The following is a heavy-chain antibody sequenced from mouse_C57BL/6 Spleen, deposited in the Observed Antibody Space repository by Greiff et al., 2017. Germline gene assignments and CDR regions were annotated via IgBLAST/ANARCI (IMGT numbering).Heavy chain of an antibody. CDR3: ARLGDYEEVFDY. D-gene: IGHD2-4*01. CDR1: GYTFTSYT. V-gene: IGHV1-4*01. Sequence: VQLQESGAELARPGASVKMSCKASGYTFTSYTMHWVKQRPGQGLEWIGYINPSSGYTKYNQKFKDKATLTADKSSSTAYMQLSSLTSEDSAVYYCARLGDYEEVFDYWGQGTTLTVSS. J-gene: IGHJ2*01. CDR2: INPSSGYT.